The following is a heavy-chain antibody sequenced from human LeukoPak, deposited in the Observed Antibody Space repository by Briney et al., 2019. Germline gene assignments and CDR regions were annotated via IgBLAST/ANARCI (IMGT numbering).Heavy chain of an antibody. Sequence: GGPLRLSCAASGFTFSSYAMHWVRQAPGQGLEYVSAISSNGGSTYYANSVKGRFTISRDNSKNTLYLQMGSLRAEDTAVYYCARAKGNYYGSGSYFNYWGQGTLVTVSS. V-gene: IGHV3-64*01. D-gene: IGHD3-10*01. CDR2: ISSNGGST. J-gene: IGHJ4*02. CDR1: GFTFSSYA. CDR3: ARAKGNYYGSGSYFNY.